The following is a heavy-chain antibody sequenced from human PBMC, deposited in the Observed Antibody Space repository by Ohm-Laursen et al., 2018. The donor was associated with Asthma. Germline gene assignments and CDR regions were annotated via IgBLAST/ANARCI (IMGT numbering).Heavy chain of an antibody. CDR1: GYTFSRYS. Sequence: SLRLSCTASGYTFSRYSIHWVRQIPGKGLVWVSRINSDGSITSYADSVKGRFTISRDNAKNRLYLQMNSLRAEDTAVYYCARDVRVADPFDYWGQGTLVTVSS. J-gene: IGHJ4*02. CDR2: INSDGSIT. CDR3: ARDVRVADPFDY. V-gene: IGHV3-74*01. D-gene: IGHD6-19*01.